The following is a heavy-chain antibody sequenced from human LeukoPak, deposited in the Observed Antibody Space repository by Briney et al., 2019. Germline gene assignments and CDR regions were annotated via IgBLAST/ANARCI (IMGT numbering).Heavy chain of an antibody. J-gene: IGHJ1*01. Sequence: SETLSLTCAVYGGSFSGYYWSWIRQPPGKGLEWIGEINHSGSTNYNPSLKSRVTISVDASKNQFSLKVSSVTAADTAVYYCARGRDTAMVEHWGQGTLVTVSS. V-gene: IGHV4-34*01. CDR3: ARGRDTAMVEH. CDR2: INHSGST. CDR1: GGSFSGYY. D-gene: IGHD5-18*01.